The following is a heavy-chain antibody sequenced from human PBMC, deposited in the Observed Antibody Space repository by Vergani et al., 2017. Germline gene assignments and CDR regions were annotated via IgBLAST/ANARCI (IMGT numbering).Heavy chain of an antibody. CDR3: ARGLGSRWDY. V-gene: IGHV4-61*02. J-gene: IGHJ4*02. CDR2: IYTGGST. CDR1: GGSISSGSYY. Sequence: QVQLQESGPGLVKPSQTLSLTCTVSGGSISSGSYYWSWIRQPAGKGLEWIGRIYTGGSTNYNPSLKSRVTISVDTSKNQFSLRLSSVTAADTAVYYCARGLGSRWDYWGQGTLVTVSS. D-gene: IGHD1-26*01.